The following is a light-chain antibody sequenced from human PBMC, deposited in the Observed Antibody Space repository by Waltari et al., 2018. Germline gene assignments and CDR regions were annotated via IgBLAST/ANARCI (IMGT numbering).Light chain of an antibody. J-gene: IGLJ1*01. CDR1: ISNIGKNY. CDR3: GTWDRGLSAGHL. CDR2: ADK. Sequence: QSVLTQPPSVSAAPGQRVTISCSGSISNIGKNYVSWYQQLPGTAPKLLIYADKKRHSGIPDRFSGSKSGTSATLGISGLQSGDEADYYCGTWDRGLSAGHLFGTGTKVTVL. V-gene: IGLV1-51*01.